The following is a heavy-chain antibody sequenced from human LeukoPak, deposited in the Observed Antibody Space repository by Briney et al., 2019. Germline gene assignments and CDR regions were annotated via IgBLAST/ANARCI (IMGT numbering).Heavy chain of an antibody. Sequence: SETLSLTCAVYGGSFSGYYWSWIRQPPGKGLEWIGEINHSGSTNYNPSLKSRVTISVDTSKNQFSLKPSSVTAADTAVYYCARGSKLRYFDWLPQKGWFDPWGQGTLVTVSS. CDR2: INHSGST. J-gene: IGHJ5*02. CDR1: GGSFSGYY. D-gene: IGHD3-9*01. V-gene: IGHV4-34*01. CDR3: ARGSKLRYFDWLPQKGWFDP.